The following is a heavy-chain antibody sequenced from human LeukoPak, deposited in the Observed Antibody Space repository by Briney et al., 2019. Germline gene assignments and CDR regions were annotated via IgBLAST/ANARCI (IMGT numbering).Heavy chain of an antibody. CDR3: ARVRDSGSSGSWGY. V-gene: IGHV1-69*01. CDR2: IIPIFGTA. D-gene: IGHD6-19*01. Sequence: SVKVSCKASGGTFSSYAISWVRQAPGQGLEWMGGIIPIFGTANYAQKFQGRVTITADESTSTAYMELSSLRSEDTAVYYCARVRDSGSSGSWGYWGQGTLVTVSS. CDR1: GGTFSSYA. J-gene: IGHJ4*02.